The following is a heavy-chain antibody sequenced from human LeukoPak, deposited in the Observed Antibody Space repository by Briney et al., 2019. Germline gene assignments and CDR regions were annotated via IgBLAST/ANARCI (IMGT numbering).Heavy chain of an antibody. V-gene: IGHV5-51*01. CDR3: ARGRDGYSFGFDY. Sequence: SGESLKISCKGSGYSFTTYWIGWVRQMPGKGLEWMGIIYPGDSDTRYSPSFQGQVTISADKSIRTAYLQWSSLKASDTAMHYCARGRDGYSFGFDYWGQGTLVTVSS. CDR2: IYPGDSDT. J-gene: IGHJ4*02. D-gene: IGHD5-24*01. CDR1: GYSFTTYW.